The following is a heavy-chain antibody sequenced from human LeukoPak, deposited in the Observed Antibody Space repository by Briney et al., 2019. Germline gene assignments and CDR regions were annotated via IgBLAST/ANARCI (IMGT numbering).Heavy chain of an antibody. D-gene: IGHD4-17*01. CDR3: AKGGRAGLPPYYYYYGMDV. V-gene: IGHV3-23*01. J-gene: IGHJ6*02. CDR2: ITASGGGT. Sequence: GGSLRLSCAASGFTFSSFGMSWVRQAPGKGLEWVSRITASGGGTYSADSVKGRFTISRDNSKNTLYLQMNSLRAEDTAVYYCAKGGRAGLPPYYYYYGMDVWGQGTTVTVSS. CDR1: GFTFSSFG.